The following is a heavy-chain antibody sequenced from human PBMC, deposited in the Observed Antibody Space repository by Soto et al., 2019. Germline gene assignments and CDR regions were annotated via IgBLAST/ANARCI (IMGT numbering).Heavy chain of an antibody. V-gene: IGHV4-59*01. J-gene: IGHJ5*02. CDR1: GGSISSYY. Sequence: SETLSLTCTVSGGSISSYYWSWIRQPTGKGLEWIGYIYYSGSTNYNPSLKSRVTISVDTSKNQFSLKLSSVTAADTAVYYCARADYYGSGSYYKRANWFDPWGQGTLVTVSS. CDR2: IYYSGST. CDR3: ARADYYGSGSYYKRANWFDP. D-gene: IGHD3-10*01.